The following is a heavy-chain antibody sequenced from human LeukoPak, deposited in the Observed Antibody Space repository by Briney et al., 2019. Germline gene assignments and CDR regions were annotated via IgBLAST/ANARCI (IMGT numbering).Heavy chain of an antibody. J-gene: IGHJ5*02. Sequence: GESLKISCKGSAYGFTSYWIGWVRQLPGKGVEWMGIIYPGDSDTRYSPSLQGQVTIPAEKPISTAYLQWSSLRASDTAMFYCARQEYCSGGSCYTCFEPWGQGTLVTVSS. CDR2: IYPGDSDT. V-gene: IGHV5-51*01. D-gene: IGHD2-15*01. CDR3: ARQEYCSGGSCYTCFEP. CDR1: AYGFTSYW.